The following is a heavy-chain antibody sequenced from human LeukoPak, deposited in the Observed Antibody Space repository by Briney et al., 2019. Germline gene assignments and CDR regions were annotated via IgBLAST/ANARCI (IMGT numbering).Heavy chain of an antibody. D-gene: IGHD2-15*01. CDR3: ARSIFYCSGGSCYSGRFDY. Sequence: GESLKISCKGSGYSFTTYWIAWVRQKPGKGLEWMGIIYPGDSDTRYSPSFQGQVTISADKSISTAYLQWSSLKASDTAMYYCARSIFYCSGGSCYSGRFDYWGQGTLVTVSS. CDR2: IYPGDSDT. V-gene: IGHV5-51*01. CDR1: GYSFTTYW. J-gene: IGHJ4*02.